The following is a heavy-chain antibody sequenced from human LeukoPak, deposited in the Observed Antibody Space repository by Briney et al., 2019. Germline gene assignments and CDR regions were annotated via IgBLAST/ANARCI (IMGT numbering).Heavy chain of an antibody. CDR2: ISLTRLT. J-gene: IGHJ4*02. CDR1: GGSISNTNW. Sequence: SETLSLTCGVSGGSISNTNWWSWVRPPPRQGLEWIGEISLTRLTHYNPSLESRVTLSLDNSKNQLCLHLTSLTAAATAVYYFSRENGASSPLGYWGEGTLVTVLS. D-gene: IGHD3-16*01. V-gene: IGHV4-4*02. CDR3: SRENGASSPLGY.